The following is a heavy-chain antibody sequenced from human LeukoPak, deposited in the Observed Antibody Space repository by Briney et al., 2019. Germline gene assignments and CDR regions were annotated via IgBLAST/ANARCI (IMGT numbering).Heavy chain of an antibody. J-gene: IGHJ4*02. CDR3: ARGRGVPYYYDSSGYYPADY. V-gene: IGHV4-34*01. CDR1: GVSFSGYY. CDR2: INHSGST. Sequence: SETLSLTCAVYGVSFSGYYWSWIRQPPGKGLEWRGEINHSGSTNYNPSLKSRVTISVDTSKNQFSLKLSSVTAADTAVYYCARGRGVPYYYDSSGYYPADYWGQGTLVTVSS. D-gene: IGHD3-22*01.